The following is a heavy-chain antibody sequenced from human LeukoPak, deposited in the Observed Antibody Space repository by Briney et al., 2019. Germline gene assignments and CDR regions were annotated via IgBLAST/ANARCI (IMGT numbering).Heavy chain of an antibody. J-gene: IGHJ4*02. CDR3: ASLTYYYDSSGYYYFDY. CDR1: GFTASSNY. Sequence: GGSLRLSCAASGFTASSNYMSWVRQAPGKGLEWVSVIYSGGSTYYADSVKGRFTISRDNSKNTLYLQMNSLRAEDTAVYYCASLTYYYDSSGYYYFDYWGQGTLVTVSS. V-gene: IGHV3-53*01. CDR2: IYSGGST. D-gene: IGHD3-22*01.